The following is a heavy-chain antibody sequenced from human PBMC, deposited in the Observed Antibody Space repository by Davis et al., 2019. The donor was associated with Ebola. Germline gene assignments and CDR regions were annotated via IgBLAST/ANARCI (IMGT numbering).Heavy chain of an antibody. Sequence: GESLKISCAASGFTFSSYSMNWVRQAPGKGLEWVSYISSSSSTIYYADSVKGRFTISRDNSKNTLYLQMNSLRAEDTAVYYCARAGHYQLLYYYGMDVWGKGTTVTVSS. V-gene: IGHV3-48*01. CDR2: ISSSSSTI. D-gene: IGHD2-2*01. CDR3: ARAGHYQLLYYYGMDV. CDR1: GFTFSSYS. J-gene: IGHJ6*04.